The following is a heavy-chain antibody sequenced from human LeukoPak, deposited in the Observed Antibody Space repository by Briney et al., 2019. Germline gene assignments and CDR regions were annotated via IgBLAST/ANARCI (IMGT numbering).Heavy chain of an antibody. D-gene: IGHD2-15*01. CDR1: GYTFTGYY. CDR2: INPNSGGT. Sequence: ASVKVSCKAAGYTFTGYYMHWVRQAPGQGLEWRGWINPNSGGTNYAQKFQGRVTMTRDTSISTAYMELSRLRSDDTAVYYCASSGGSGGSCSNPAGHWGQGTLVTVSS. CDR3: ASSGGSGGSCSNPAGH. V-gene: IGHV1-2*02. J-gene: IGHJ4*02.